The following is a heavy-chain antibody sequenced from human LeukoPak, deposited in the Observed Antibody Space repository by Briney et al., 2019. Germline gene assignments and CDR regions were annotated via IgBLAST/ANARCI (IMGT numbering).Heavy chain of an antibody. D-gene: IGHD5-24*01. CDR2: IYPGDSDT. Sequence: GESLKISCKGSGYSFTNYWIGWVRQMPGKGLEWMGIIYPGDSDTRYGPSFQGQVTISADKSISTAYLQWSSLKASDTAMYYCARHGGDGYNTYYYYGMDVWGQGTTVTVSS. CDR1: GYSFTNYW. J-gene: IGHJ6*02. CDR3: ARHGGDGYNTYYYYGMDV. V-gene: IGHV5-51*01.